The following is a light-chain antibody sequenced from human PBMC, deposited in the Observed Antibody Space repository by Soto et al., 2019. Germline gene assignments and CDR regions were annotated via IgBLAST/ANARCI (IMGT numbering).Light chain of an antibody. CDR1: QTISSW. J-gene: IGKJ4*01. Sequence: DIQMTQSPSTLSGSVGDRVTITCRASQTISSWLSWYQQKPGKAPKLLIYDASSLESGVPSRFSGSGSGTEFTLTISSLQPDDFATYYCQQYNSYPLTFGGGTKVDIK. V-gene: IGKV1-5*01. CDR2: DAS. CDR3: QQYNSYPLT.